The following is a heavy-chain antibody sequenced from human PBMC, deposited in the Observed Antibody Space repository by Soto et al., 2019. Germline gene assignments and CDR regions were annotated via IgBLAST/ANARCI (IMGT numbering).Heavy chain of an antibody. CDR3: AKVTHRGPIAVAGPLGS. CDR1: GSITNHH. CDR2: FNPSGLST. D-gene: IGHD6-19*01. V-gene: IGHV1-46*01. Sequence: QVHLVQSGAEVKKPGASVNVSCQASGSITNHHMHWVHQAPGQGLEWMGIFNPSGLSTTYAQKFQGRVTITRDTSTSTVYMELSSLTSEVTAVYFCAKVTHRGPIAVAGPLGSWGQGTLVIVSS. J-gene: IGHJ4*02.